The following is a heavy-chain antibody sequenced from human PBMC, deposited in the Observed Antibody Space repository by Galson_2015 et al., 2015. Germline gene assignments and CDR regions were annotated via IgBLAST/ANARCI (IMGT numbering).Heavy chain of an antibody. D-gene: IGHD3-3*01. CDR3: ARAVYYDFWSGYYTAVDV. V-gene: IGHV6-1*01. J-gene: IGHJ6*02. CDR1: GDSVSTNSAD. Sequence: CAISGDSVSTNSADWNWIRQSPSRGLEWLGRTCFRSKWYHDYALSMKSRIIINPDTSKNQFSLHLDSVSPEDTAVYYCARAVYYDFWSGYYTAVDVWGQGTTVTVSS. CDR2: TCFRSKWYH.